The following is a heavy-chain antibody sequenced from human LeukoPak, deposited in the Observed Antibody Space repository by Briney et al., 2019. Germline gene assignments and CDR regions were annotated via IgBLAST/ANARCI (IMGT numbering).Heavy chain of an antibody. CDR3: ARGPPPDFDY. J-gene: IGHJ4*02. V-gene: IGHV4-34*01. CDR2: INHSGST. Sequence: SETLSLTCAVYGGSFSDYYWSWIRQPPGRGLEWIGHINHSGSTNYNPSLKSRVTLSVDTSKNQFSLKLSSVTAADTAVYYCARGPPPDFDYWGRGTLVTVSS. CDR1: GGSFSDYY.